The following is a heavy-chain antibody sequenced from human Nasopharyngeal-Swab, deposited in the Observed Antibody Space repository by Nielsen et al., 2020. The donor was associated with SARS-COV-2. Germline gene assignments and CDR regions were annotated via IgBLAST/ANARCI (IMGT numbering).Heavy chain of an antibody. J-gene: IGHJ4*02. V-gene: IGHV3-30*03. D-gene: IGHD5-18*01. CDR2: ISYDGSNK. CDR3: ARDVYSYGWAESPGFDY. Sequence: GESLKISCAAPGFTFSRYGMQRVRQAPGKGLEWVAVISYDGSNKYYADPVKGRFTISIDNSKNTLYLQMNSLRAEDTAVYYCARDVYSYGWAESPGFDYWRQGTLVTVSS. CDR1: GFTFSRYG.